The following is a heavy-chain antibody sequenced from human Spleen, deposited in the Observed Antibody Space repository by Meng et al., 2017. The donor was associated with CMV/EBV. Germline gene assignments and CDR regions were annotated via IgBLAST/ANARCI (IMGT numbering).Heavy chain of an antibody. J-gene: IGHJ4*02. CDR3: ARDHSAYADY. V-gene: IGHV1-2*02. D-gene: IGHD5-18*01. Sequence: ASVKVSCKASGHTFTDNYIHWVRQAPGQGLEWMGWINPNSGGTNYAQKCQGRVTMTSDTSISTAYMELARLTSDDTAVYYCARDHSAYADYWGQGALVTVSS. CDR1: GHTFTDNY. CDR2: INPNSGGT.